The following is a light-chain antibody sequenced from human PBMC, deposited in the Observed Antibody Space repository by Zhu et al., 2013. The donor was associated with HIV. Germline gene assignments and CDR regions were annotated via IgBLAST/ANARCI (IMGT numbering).Light chain of an antibody. CDR2: EVT. Sequence: QSALTQPPSASGSPGQSVTISCTGTSSDIGAYKYVSWYRQSPGTAPKVIIYEVTNRPSGVPDRFSGSKSGNTASLTISGLQTEDEADYYCSSYTSSSPSYVFGTGTKVTVL. V-gene: IGLV2-18*02. J-gene: IGLJ1*01. CDR3: SSYTSSSPSYV. CDR1: SSDIGAYKY.